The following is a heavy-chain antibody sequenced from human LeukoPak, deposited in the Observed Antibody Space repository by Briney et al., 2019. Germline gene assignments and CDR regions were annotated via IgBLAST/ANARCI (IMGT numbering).Heavy chain of an antibody. CDR1: GGSISSSSYY. CDR2: IYYSGST. Sequence: SETLSLTCTVSGGSISSSSYYWGWIRQPPGKGLEWIGSIYYSGSTYYNPSLKSRVTISVDTSKNRFSLKLSSVTAADTAVYYCAREKASSSSSFDYWGQGTLVTVSS. V-gene: IGHV4-39*07. J-gene: IGHJ4*02. D-gene: IGHD6-6*01. CDR3: AREKASSSSSFDY.